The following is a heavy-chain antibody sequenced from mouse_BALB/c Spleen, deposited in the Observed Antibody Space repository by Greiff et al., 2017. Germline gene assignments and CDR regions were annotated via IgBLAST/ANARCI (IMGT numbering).Heavy chain of an antibody. Sequence: EVMLVESGGDLVKPGGSLKLSCAASGFTFSSYGMSWVRQTPDKRLEWVATISSGGSYTYYPDSVKGRFTISRDNAKNTLYLQMSSLKSEDTAMYYCARHERYPFAYWGQGTLVTVSA. J-gene: IGHJ3*01. CDR3: ARHERYPFAY. CDR1: GFTFSSYG. D-gene: IGHD2-14*01. CDR2: ISSGGSYT. V-gene: IGHV5-6*01.